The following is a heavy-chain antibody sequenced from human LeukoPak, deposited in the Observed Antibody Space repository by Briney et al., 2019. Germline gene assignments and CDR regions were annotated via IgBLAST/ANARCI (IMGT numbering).Heavy chain of an antibody. Sequence: PSETLSLTCTVSGVSISTSYWSWMRQPPGKGLEWIGYVHTGGSTNYNPSLNSRVTISVDTSKNQFSLNLSPVTAADTAVYYCARGYFDSSGYSNPFDRWGQGALVTVSS. CDR2: VHTGGST. CDR1: GVSISTSY. CDR3: ARGYFDSSGYSNPFDR. V-gene: IGHV4-4*08. J-gene: IGHJ4*02. D-gene: IGHD3-22*01.